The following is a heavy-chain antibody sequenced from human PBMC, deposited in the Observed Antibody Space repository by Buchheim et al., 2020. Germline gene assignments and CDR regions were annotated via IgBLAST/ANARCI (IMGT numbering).Heavy chain of an antibody. CDR2: ISSSSSYI. V-gene: IGHV3-21*01. Sequence: EVQLVESGGGLVQPGGSLRLSCAASGFTFSSYSMNWVRQAPGKGLEWVSSISSSSSYIYYADSVKGRFTISRDNAKNSLYLQMNSLRAEDTAVYYCARAVVTGYYYYYMDVWGKGTT. D-gene: IGHD4-23*01. CDR1: GFTFSSYS. CDR3: ARAVVTGYYYYYMDV. J-gene: IGHJ6*03.